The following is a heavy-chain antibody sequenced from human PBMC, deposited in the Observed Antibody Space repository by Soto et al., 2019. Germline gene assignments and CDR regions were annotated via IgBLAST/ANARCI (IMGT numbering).Heavy chain of an antibody. CDR2: ISNDVGST. V-gene: IGHV3-23*01. CDR1: GFTFSSYA. CDR3: ARLSTNSWTDY. D-gene: IGHD2-2*01. J-gene: IGHJ4*02. Sequence: EVQLLESGGGSVQPGGSLRLSCVVSGFTFSSYAMIWVRQAPGKGLEWVSGISNDVGSTNYAGSVKGRFTISRDNSKNTLYLQMNSLRAEDTAVYFCARLSTNSWTDYWGQGTLVTVSS.